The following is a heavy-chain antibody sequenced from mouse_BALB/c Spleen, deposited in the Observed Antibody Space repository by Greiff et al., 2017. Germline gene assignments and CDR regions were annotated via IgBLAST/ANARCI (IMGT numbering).Heavy chain of an antibody. CDR3: ARNRGWFAY. J-gene: IGHJ3*01. CDR2: INPSSGYT. CDR1: GYTFTSYT. V-gene: IGHV1-4*01. Sequence: QVQLKESGAELARPGASVKMSCKASGYTFTSYTMHWVKQRPGQGLEWIGYINPSSGYTNYNQKFKDKATLTADKSSSTAYMQLSSLTSEDSAVYYCARNRGWFAYWGQGTLVTVSA.